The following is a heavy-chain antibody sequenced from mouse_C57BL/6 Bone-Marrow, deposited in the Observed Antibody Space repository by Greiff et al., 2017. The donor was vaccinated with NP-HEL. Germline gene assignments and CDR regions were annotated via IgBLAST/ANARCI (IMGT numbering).Heavy chain of an antibody. CDR2: IYPGDGDT. D-gene: IGHD1-1*01. CDR1: GYAFSSSW. CDR3: ARVLYYGSSYDVEY. V-gene: IGHV1-82*01. Sequence: QVQLKQSGPELVKPGASVKISCKASGYAFSSSWMNWVKQRPGKGLEWIGRIYPGDGDTNYNGKFKGKATLTADKSSSTAYMQLSSLTSEDSAVYFCARVLYYGSSYDVEYWGQGTSVTVSS. J-gene: IGHJ4*01.